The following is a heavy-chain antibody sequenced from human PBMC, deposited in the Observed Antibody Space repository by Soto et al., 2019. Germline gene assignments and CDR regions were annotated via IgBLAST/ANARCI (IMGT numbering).Heavy chain of an antibody. J-gene: IGHJ6*02. Sequence: QVQLVQSGAEVKKPGASVKVSCKASGYTFTSYYMHWVRQAPGQGLEWVGIINPSGGSTSYAQKFQGRVTLTRDPSTSTVYMELSRLRFEDTAVYYCARPMGVVIRYGMDVWGQGTTVTVSS. CDR2: INPSGGST. D-gene: IGHD3-3*01. CDR3: ARPMGVVIRYGMDV. V-gene: IGHV1-46*01. CDR1: GYTFTSYY.